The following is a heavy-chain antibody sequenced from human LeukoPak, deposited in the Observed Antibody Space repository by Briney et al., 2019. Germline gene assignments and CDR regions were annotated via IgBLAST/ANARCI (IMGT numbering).Heavy chain of an antibody. D-gene: IGHD3-3*01. J-gene: IGHJ4*02. CDR3: ARAYYDFWSGYSYYFDY. Sequence: GGSLRLSCAASGFTFSSYSMNWVRQAPGKGLEWVSYISSRSSTIYYADSVKGRFTISRDNAKNSLYLQMNSLRAEDTAVYYCARAYYDFWSGYSYYFDYWGQGTLVAVSS. CDR1: GFTFSSYS. CDR2: ISSRSSTI. V-gene: IGHV3-48*01.